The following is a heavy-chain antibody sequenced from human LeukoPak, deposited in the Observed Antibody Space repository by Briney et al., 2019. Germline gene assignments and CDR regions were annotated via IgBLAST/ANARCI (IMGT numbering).Heavy chain of an antibody. CDR3: ARGGKATVVTM. D-gene: IGHD4-23*01. CDR1: DGSINSYY. J-gene: IGHJ4*02. Sequence: SETLSLTCTVSDGSINSYYWSWIRQPAGKGLAWIGRIYSSGSTNYNPSLKSRVSMSVDTSKNQFSLKLTSVTAADTAVYYCARGGKATVVTMWGQGILVTVSS. CDR2: IYSSGST. V-gene: IGHV4-4*07.